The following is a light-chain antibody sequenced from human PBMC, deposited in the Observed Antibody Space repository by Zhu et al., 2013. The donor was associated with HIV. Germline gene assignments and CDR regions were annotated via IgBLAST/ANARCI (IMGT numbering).Light chain of an antibody. J-gene: IGLJ3*02. CDR1: SPNIEVNT. V-gene: IGLV1-44*01. CDR3: AAWDDSLNGWV. CDR2: GNH. Sequence: QTVLTQPPSASGIPGQGVTISCSGSSPNIEVNTVNWYQHLPGTAPKLLIYGNHKRPSGVPGRFSGSKSGTSASLAISGLQSDDEADYYCAAWDDSLNGWVFGGGTKLTVL.